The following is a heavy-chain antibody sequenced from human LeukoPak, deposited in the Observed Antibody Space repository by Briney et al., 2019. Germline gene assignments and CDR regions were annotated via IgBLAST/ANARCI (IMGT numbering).Heavy chain of an antibody. CDR3: ARGGDYYGSGSYYPDY. V-gene: IGHV1-8*01. D-gene: IGHD3-10*01. J-gene: IGHJ4*02. Sequence: ASVKVSCKASGYTFTSYDINWVRQATGQGLEWMGWMNPNSGNTGYAQKFQGRVTMTRNTSISTAYMELSSLRSEDTAVYYCARGGDYYGSGSYYPDYWGQGTLVTVSS. CDR1: GYTFTSYD. CDR2: MNPNSGNT.